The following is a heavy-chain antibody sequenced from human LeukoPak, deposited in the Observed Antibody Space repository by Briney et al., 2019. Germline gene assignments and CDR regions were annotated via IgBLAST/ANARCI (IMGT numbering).Heavy chain of an antibody. J-gene: IGHJ4*02. D-gene: IGHD2-8*01. CDR1: GGSISTYY. CDR3: SRENGAFSPFGY. Sequence: SETLSLTCSVSGGSISTYYWSWIRQPAGKGLEWIGRVHRSGNTNYNPSLQSRVTMSVDTSKNQISLRLRFVTAADTAVYYCSRENGAFSPFGYWGQGTLVTVPS. CDR2: VHRSGNT. V-gene: IGHV4-4*07.